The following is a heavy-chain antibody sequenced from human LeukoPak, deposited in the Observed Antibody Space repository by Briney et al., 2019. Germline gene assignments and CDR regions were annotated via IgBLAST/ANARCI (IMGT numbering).Heavy chain of an antibody. Sequence: GGSLRLSCAASGFTFSTYSMTWVRQGPGKGLEWVSSIYPNGGSTFYADSVKGRLTISRDNSKNTLYLQLSSLRTEDTAIYYCTKDVVPDSGWDLDYWGQGTLVTVSP. J-gene: IGHJ4*02. CDR2: IYPNGGST. V-gene: IGHV3-23*01. CDR1: GFTFSTYS. D-gene: IGHD6-19*01. CDR3: TKDVVPDSGWDLDY.